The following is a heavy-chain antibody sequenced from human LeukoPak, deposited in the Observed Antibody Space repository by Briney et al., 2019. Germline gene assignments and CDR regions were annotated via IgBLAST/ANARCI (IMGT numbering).Heavy chain of an antibody. V-gene: IGHV1-46*01. CDR1: GYTFTSYA. CDR2: INPSGGST. CDR3: GRAQPYSGSYYRGLSYNWFDP. Sequence: ASVKVSCKASGYTFTSYAMHWVRQAPGQGLEWMGIINPSGGSTSYAQKLQGRVTMTRDMSTSTVYMELSSLRSEDTAVYYCGRAQPYSGSYYRGLSYNWFDPWGQGTLVSVSS. D-gene: IGHD1-26*01. J-gene: IGHJ5*02.